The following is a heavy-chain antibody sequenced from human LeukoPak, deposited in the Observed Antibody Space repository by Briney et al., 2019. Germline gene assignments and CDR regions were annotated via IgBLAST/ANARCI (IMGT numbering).Heavy chain of an antibody. CDR3: ARASSSSWYRGFDY. CDR1: GGTFSSYA. V-gene: IGHV1-69*05. J-gene: IGHJ4*02. Sequence: SVKVSCKASGGTFSSYAISWVRQAPGQGLEWMGGIIPIFGTANYAQEFQGRVTITTDESTSTAYMELSSLRSEDTAVYYCARASSSSWYRGFDYWGQGTLVTVSS. CDR2: IIPIFGTA. D-gene: IGHD6-13*01.